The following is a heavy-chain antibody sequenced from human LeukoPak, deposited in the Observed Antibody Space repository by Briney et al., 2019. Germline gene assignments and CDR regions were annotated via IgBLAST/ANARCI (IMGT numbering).Heavy chain of an antibody. D-gene: IGHD3-16*01. V-gene: IGHV3-30*18. CDR3: AKDDPPFHAFDY. Sequence: PGGSPRLSCAASGFTFSSYGMHWVRQAPGKGLEWVAVISYDGSNKYYADSVKGRFTISRDNSKNTLYLQMNSLRAEDTAVYYCAKDDPPFHAFDYWGQGTLVTVSS. J-gene: IGHJ4*02. CDR1: GFTFSSYG. CDR2: ISYDGSNK.